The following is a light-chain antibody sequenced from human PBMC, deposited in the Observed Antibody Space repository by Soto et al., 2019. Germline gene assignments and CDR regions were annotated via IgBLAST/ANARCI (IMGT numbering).Light chain of an antibody. V-gene: IGLV1-44*01. CDR1: SSNIGSNT. CDR3: AAWYDSLNGPV. Sequence: QAVLTQPPSASGTPGQRVTISCSGSSSNIGSNTVNWYHQLPGTAPKLLIYSNNQRPSGVPDRFSGSKSGTSASLAISGLQSEDEADYYCAAWYDSLNGPVFGGGTKVTVL. CDR2: SNN. J-gene: IGLJ2*01.